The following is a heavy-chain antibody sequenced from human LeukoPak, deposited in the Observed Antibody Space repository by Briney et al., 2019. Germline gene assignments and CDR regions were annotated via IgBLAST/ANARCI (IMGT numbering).Heavy chain of an antibody. V-gene: IGHV4-38-2*01. CDR2: IYHGGRT. CDR1: GDSFSSGYY. CDR3: ARNSSGWFFDY. Sequence: SETLSLTCAVSGDSFSSGYYWGCIRQPPGKGLEWIGSIYHGGRTTYNPSLKSRVTISADTSKNQLSLKVRTVTAADTAVYYCARNSSGWFFDYWGQGTLVTVSS. J-gene: IGHJ4*02. D-gene: IGHD6-19*01.